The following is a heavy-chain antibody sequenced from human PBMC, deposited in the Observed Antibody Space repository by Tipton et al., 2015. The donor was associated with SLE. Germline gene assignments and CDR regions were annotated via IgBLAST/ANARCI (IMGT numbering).Heavy chain of an antibody. D-gene: IGHD2-21*02. CDR1: GGSISSYY. Sequence: TLSLTCTVSGGSISSYYWSWIRQPPGKGLEWIGYIYYSGCTNYNPPLKSRVTMSVDTSKNQFSLKLSSVTAADTAVYYCARDLWTGDFGRFDPWGQGTLVTVSS. J-gene: IGHJ5*02. V-gene: IGHV4-59*12. CDR2: IYYSGCT. CDR3: ARDLWTGDFGRFDP.